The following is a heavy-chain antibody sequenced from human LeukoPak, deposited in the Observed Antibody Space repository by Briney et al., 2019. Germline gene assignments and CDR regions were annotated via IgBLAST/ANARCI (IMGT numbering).Heavy chain of an antibody. V-gene: IGHV1-69*06. CDR1: GGTFSSYA. CDR3: ARESSSSTLFDY. CDR2: IIPIFGTA. J-gene: IGHJ4*02. D-gene: IGHD6-6*01. Sequence: SVKVSCKASGGTFSSYAISWVRQAPGQGLEWMGGIIPIFGTANYAQKFQGRVTITADKSTSTAYMELSSLRSEDTAVYYCARESSSSTLFDYWGQGTLVTVSS.